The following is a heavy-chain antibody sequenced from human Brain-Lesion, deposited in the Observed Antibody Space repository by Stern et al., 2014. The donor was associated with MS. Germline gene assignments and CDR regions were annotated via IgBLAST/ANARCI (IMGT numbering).Heavy chain of an antibody. V-gene: IGHV4-61*02. CDR3: ASGYRIFDY. CDR2: NHRSGSA. CDR1: GGSISSGSDY. D-gene: IGHD5-18*01. Sequence: VQLVESGPGLVKPSQTLSLTCTVSGGSISSGSDYWSWIRPPVGKGLEWIGRNHRSGSAFYTSSLKSRVNTSTDTALYQFFLVLTSATAADTAIYYCASGYRIFDYWGQGILVTVSS. J-gene: IGHJ4*02.